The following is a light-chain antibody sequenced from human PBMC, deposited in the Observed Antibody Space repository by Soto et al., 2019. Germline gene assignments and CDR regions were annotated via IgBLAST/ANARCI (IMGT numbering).Light chain of an antibody. Sequence: SYELTQPPSVSVSPGQTASITCSGDKLGDKYACWYQQKPGQSPVLVIYQDSKRPSGIPERFSGSNSGNTATLTINGTQAMDEADYYCQAWDSSTVVFGGGTKLTAL. J-gene: IGLJ2*01. CDR2: QDS. V-gene: IGLV3-1*01. CDR3: QAWDSSTVV. CDR1: KLGDKY.